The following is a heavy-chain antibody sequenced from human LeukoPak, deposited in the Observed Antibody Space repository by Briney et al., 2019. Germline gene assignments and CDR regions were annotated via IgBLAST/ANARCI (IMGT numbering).Heavy chain of an antibody. CDR1: GDSISSSRFY. D-gene: IGHD1-26*01. CDR3: ARRDVGATIDY. J-gene: IGHJ4*02. CDR2: ILYTGRT. Sequence: PSETLSLTCTVSGDSISSSRFYWAWIRPPPGRGLKWIGSILYTGRTFYSPSLKSRITISVDTSKNQFSLRLGSVTASDTAVYYCARRDVGATIDYWGQGTLVTVSS. V-gene: IGHV4-39*01.